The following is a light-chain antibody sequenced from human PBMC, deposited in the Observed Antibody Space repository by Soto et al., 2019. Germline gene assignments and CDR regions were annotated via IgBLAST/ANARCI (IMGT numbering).Light chain of an antibody. CDR1: QSVSSSY. CDR2: GAS. Sequence: EIVLTQSPGTLSLSPGERATLSCRASQSVSSSYLAWYQQKPGQAPRLLIYGASSRATGIPDRFSGSGSGTAFTLTISRLEPEDFAVYYCQQYDGSPLTFGGGTKVEIK. V-gene: IGKV3-20*01. CDR3: QQYDGSPLT. J-gene: IGKJ4*01.